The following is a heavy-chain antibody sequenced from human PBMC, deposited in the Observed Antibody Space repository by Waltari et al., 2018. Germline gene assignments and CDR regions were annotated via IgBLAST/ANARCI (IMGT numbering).Heavy chain of an antibody. CDR2: INWNGGST. CDR1: RFTFDDYG. Sequence: EVQLVESGGGVVRPGGSLRLSCAASRFTFDDYGMSWVRQAPGKGLEWVSGINWNGGSTGYADSVKGRFTISRDNAKYSLYLQMNSLRAEDTALYYCAKKSSGLYYLDAFDIWGQGTMVTVSS. D-gene: IGHD3-22*01. CDR3: AKKSSGLYYLDAFDI. V-gene: IGHV3-20*04. J-gene: IGHJ3*02.